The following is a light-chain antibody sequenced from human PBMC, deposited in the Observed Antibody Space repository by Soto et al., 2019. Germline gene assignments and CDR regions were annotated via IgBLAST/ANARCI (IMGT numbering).Light chain of an antibody. CDR2: SAS. CDR1: QCITTF. J-gene: IGKJ5*01. V-gene: IGKV1-9*01. CDR3: QQLNSYPIT. Sequence: IQLTPSPSSLSASVRDRVTITCRAGQCITTFLACYQQKEGKPPKLLIYSASTLQSGVPSGFSGSGSGTDFTLTISSMQSEDVAADYCQQLNSYPITFGQGTRLEIK.